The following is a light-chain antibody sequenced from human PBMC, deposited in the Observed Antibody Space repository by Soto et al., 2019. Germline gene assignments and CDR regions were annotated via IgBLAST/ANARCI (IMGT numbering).Light chain of an antibody. Sequence: QSVLTQPPSASGSPGQSVTISCTGTNNDIGCYTYVSWYQQLSAKAPKLMAYEVNKRTSGIPDPFSGSKSGNTAYLTVSGSQYEDEDEYFCGSYSRSIIYVFGTGTKVAVL. V-gene: IGLV2-8*01. CDR1: NNDIGCYTY. CDR2: EVN. CDR3: GSYSRSIIYV. J-gene: IGLJ1*01.